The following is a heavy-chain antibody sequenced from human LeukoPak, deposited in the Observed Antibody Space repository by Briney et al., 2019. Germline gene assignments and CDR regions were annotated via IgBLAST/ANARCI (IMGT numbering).Heavy chain of an antibody. Sequence: SETLSLTCTVSGGSMSSHYWSWIRQPPGKGLEWIGYIYYSGSTNYNPSLKSRVTISVDTSKNQFSLKLSSVTAADTAVYYCARHSRLDKSSLSWADYWGQGTLVTVSS. V-gene: IGHV4-59*08. CDR1: GGSMSSHY. CDR2: IYYSGST. D-gene: IGHD2-2*03. CDR3: ARHSRLDKSSLSWADY. J-gene: IGHJ4*02.